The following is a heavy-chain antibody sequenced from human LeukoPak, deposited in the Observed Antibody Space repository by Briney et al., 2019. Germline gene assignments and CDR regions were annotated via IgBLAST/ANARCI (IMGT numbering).Heavy chain of an antibody. J-gene: IGHJ6*02. CDR1: GASISGFF. Sequence: SETLSLTCTVSGASISGFFWSWFRQPPGMRLEYIADMRYSEAPTYNPSLKSRVSISLDTPKNQVSLKLSSVTAADTAVYYCARHMNGGTNPMDAWGQGTMVIVSS. D-gene: IGHD2-8*01. CDR2: MRYSEAP. CDR3: ARHMNGGTNPMDA. V-gene: IGHV4-59*08.